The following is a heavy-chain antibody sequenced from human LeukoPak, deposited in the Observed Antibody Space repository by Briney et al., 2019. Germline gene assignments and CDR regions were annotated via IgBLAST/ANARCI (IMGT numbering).Heavy chain of an antibody. CDR2: IYPGDSDT. J-gene: IGHJ4*02. D-gene: IGHD2-2*01. CDR3: ARGLSRVSAMYFDY. V-gene: IGHV5-51*01. Sequence: GESLKISCQVSGYSITDYWIGWVRQMPGKALEWMGIIYPGDSDTRYSPSFQGQVSISADKSISTAYLQWSSLKASDTAMYYCARGLSRVSAMYFDYWGQGTLVTVSS. CDR1: GYSITDYW.